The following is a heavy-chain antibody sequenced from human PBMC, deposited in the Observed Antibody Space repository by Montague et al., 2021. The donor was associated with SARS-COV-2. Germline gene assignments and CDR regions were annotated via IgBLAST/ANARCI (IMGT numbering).Heavy chain of an antibody. V-gene: IGHV3-7*01. Sequence: SLRLSCAASRFSFSSYRMTWIRQAPGKGPEWVATIDRDGYEVYYVDSVKGRFTISRDNARNSLYLHLTSLRGEDTAVYYCARGGRGTSYYWEYWGQGTLVTVSS. D-gene: IGHD2-2*01. J-gene: IGHJ4*02. CDR2: IDRDGYEV. CDR3: ARGGRGTSYYWEY. CDR1: RFSFSSYR.